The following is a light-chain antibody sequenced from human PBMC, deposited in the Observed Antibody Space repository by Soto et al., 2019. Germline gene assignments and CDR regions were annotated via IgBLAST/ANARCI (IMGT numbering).Light chain of an antibody. CDR3: QQYNNWPPKT. CDR1: QSISTN. V-gene: IGKV3-11*01. CDR2: DAS. Sequence: EFVLTQSPFTLSLSPGQRATLSCRASQSISTNLAWYQQKPGQAPRLLISDASNRATGIPARFSGSGSGTDFTLTISSLEPEDFAVYYCQQYNNWPPKTFGQGTKVDIK. J-gene: IGKJ1*01.